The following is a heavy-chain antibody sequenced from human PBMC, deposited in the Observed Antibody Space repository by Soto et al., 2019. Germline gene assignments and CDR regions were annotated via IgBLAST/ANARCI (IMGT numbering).Heavy chain of an antibody. Sequence: EVQLLESGGGLVQPGGSLRLSCAASGFTFSSYAMSWVRQAPGKGLEWVSAISGSGGSTYYADSVKGRFTISRDNSKNPLYLQMNSLRAEDTAVYYCATSEPPTGSSSSRLYYFDYWGQGTLVTVSS. CDR1: GFTFSSYA. V-gene: IGHV3-23*01. CDR3: ATSEPPTGSSSSRLYYFDY. J-gene: IGHJ4*02. D-gene: IGHD6-13*01. CDR2: ISGSGGST.